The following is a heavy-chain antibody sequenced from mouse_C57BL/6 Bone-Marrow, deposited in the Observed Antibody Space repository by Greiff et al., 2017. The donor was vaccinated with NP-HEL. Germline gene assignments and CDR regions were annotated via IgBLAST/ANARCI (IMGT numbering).Heavy chain of an antibody. CDR1: GYSITSGYD. Sequence: VQLKESGPGMVKPSQSLSLTCTVTGYSITSGYDWHWIRHFPGNKLEWMGYISYSGSTNYNPSLKSRISITHDTSKNHFFLKLNSVTTEDTATYYCARADSSGYVSFAYWGQGTLVTVSA. CDR2: ISYSGST. CDR3: ARADSSGYVSFAY. J-gene: IGHJ3*01. D-gene: IGHD3-2*02. V-gene: IGHV3-1*01.